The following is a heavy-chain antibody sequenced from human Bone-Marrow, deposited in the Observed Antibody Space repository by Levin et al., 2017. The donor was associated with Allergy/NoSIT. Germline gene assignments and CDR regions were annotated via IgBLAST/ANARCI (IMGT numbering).Heavy chain of an antibody. CDR1: GGTFSSYA. CDR3: ARTFCGGDCYSSGEYNWFDP. D-gene: IGHD2-21*02. J-gene: IGHJ5*02. Sequence: SVKVSCKASGGTFSSYAISWVRQAPGQGLEWMGGIIPIFGTANYAQKFQGRVTITADESTSTAYMELSSLRSEDTAVYYCARTFCGGDCYSSGEYNWFDPWGQGTLVTVSS. V-gene: IGHV1-69*13. CDR2: IIPIFGTA.